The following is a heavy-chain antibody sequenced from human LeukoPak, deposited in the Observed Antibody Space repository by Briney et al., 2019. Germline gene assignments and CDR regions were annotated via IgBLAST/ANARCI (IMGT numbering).Heavy chain of an antibody. D-gene: IGHD6-6*01. CDR3: ARRVGIAARPGGYFDY. V-gene: IGHV1-69*13. J-gene: IGHJ4*02. Sequence: ASVKVSCKASGGTFSSYAISWVRQAPGQGLEWMGGIIPIFGTANYAQKFQGRVTITADESTSTAYMELSSLRSEDTAVCYCARRVGIAARPGGYFDYWGQGTLVTVSS. CDR1: GGTFSSYA. CDR2: IIPIFGTA.